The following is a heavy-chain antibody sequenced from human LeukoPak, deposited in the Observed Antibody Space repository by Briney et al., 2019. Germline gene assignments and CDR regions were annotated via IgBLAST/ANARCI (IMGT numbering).Heavy chain of an antibody. CDR3: ARSGYSYALDH. J-gene: IGHJ1*01. Sequence: TGGSLRLSCAASGFSFSTFWMSWVRQAPEKGLEWVANAKGDDSEKYYVESVQGRFTISRDNAKNSLYLHMNSLRAEDTALYYCARSGYSYALDHWGQGSLVVVSS. CDR2: AKGDDSEK. V-gene: IGHV3-7*01. D-gene: IGHD5-18*01. CDR1: GFSFSTFW.